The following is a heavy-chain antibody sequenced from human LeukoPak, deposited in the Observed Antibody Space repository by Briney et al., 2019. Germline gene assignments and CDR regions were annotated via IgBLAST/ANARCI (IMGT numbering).Heavy chain of an antibody. Sequence: ASVKVSCKASGYTFTGYYMHWVRQAPGQGLEWMGWINPNSGGTNYAQKFQGRVTMTRDTSISTAYMEPSRLRSDDTAVYYCARDWGSAVPFDYWGQGTLVTVSS. CDR3: ARDWGSAVPFDY. J-gene: IGHJ4*02. V-gene: IGHV1-2*02. CDR2: INPNSGGT. CDR1: GYTFTGYY. D-gene: IGHD7-27*01.